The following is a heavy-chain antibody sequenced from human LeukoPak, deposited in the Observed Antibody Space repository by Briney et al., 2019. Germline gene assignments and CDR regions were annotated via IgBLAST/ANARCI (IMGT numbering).Heavy chain of an antibody. Sequence: GESLKISCKGSGYSFTSYWIGWVRQMPGKGLEWMGIIYPGDSDTRYSPSFQGQVTISADKSISTAYLQWSSLKASDTAMYYCARFGYSSSWYQGGFQHWGQGTLVTVSS. J-gene: IGHJ1*01. V-gene: IGHV5-51*01. CDR1: GYSFTSYW. D-gene: IGHD6-13*01. CDR3: ARFGYSSSWYQGGFQH. CDR2: IYPGDSDT.